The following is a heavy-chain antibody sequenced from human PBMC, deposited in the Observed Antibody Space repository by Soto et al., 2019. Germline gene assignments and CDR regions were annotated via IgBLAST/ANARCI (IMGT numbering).Heavy chain of an antibody. J-gene: IGHJ3*02. CDR2: MNPNSGST. CDR1: GYTFTSYD. D-gene: IGHD2-2*01. CDR3: AKFSDIVVVPAAIRGNEDAFDT. Sequence: VLVKGSCKTSGYTFTSYDISWGLQANGQGLDWMGWMNPNSGSTSYAQKFQGRVTMTRDTSTSTVYMELSSLRSEDTAVYYCAKFSDIVVVPAAIRGNEDAFDTWGQGTMVTVSS. V-gene: IGHV1-8*01.